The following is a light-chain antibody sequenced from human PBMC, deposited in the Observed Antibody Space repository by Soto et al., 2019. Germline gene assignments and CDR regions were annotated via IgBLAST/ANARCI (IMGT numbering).Light chain of an antibody. CDR2: QDN. CDR3: QAWDSSTYV. V-gene: IGLV3-1*01. CDR1: KLGDKY. J-gene: IGLJ1*01. Sequence: SYELTQPPSVSVSPGQTASITCSGDKLGDKYASWYQQKPGQSPVLVIYQDNKRPSGIPERFSGSNSGNTATLTISGTQAIDEADYYCQAWDSSTYVFGTATKLTVL.